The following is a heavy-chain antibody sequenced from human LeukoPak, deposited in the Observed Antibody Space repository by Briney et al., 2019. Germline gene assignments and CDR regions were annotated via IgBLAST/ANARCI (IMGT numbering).Heavy chain of an antibody. D-gene: IGHD3-10*01. V-gene: IGHV4-39*01. CDR2: IYYSGST. CDR1: GGSISSSSYY. CDR3: ARHDSGWDNYYYGSGSYYRTFDY. Sequence: PSETLSLTCTVSGGSISSSSYYWGWIRQPPGKGLEWIGSIYYSGSTYYNPSLKSRVTISVDTSKNQFSLKLSSVTAADTAVYYCARHDSGWDNYYYGSGSYYRTFDYWGQGTLVTVSS. J-gene: IGHJ4*02.